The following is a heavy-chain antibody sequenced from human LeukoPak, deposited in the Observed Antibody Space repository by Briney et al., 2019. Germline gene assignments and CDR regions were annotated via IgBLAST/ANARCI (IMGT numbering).Heavy chain of an antibody. V-gene: IGHV4-4*07. CDR1: GGSISSYY. CDR2: IYTSGST. CDR3: AREGYYDILTGYSEVDY. Sequence: SETLSLTCTVSGGSISSYYWSWIRQPAGKGLEWIGRIYTSGSTNYNPSLKGRVTISVDTSKNQFSLKLSSVTAADTAVYYCAREGYYDILTGYSEVDYWGQGTLVTVSS. J-gene: IGHJ4*02. D-gene: IGHD3-9*01.